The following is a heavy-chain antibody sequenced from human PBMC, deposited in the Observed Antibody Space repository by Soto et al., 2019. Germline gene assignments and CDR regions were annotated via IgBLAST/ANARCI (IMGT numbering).Heavy chain of an antibody. CDR3: ARASMYIWNDH. CDR2: VNPNSGNT. J-gene: IGHJ5*02. V-gene: IGHV1-8*01. CDR1: GYTFTTYD. D-gene: IGHD1-20*01. Sequence: QVQLVQSGAEVKRPGASVKVSCEASGYTFTTYDINWVRQASGQGLEWMGCVNPNSGNTVYAQKFHGRVTMTRDTSISTAYMELSSLKSDDTAIYYCARASMYIWNDHWGQGTLVTVSS.